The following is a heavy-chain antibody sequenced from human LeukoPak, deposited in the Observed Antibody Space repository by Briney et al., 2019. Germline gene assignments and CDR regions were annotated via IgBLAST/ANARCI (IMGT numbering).Heavy chain of an antibody. V-gene: IGHV3-15*01. J-gene: IGHJ4*02. Sequence: GGSVRLSCAASGFTFSNAWMSWVRQPPGKGLEWVGRIKSKTDGGTTDYAAPVKGRFTISRDDSKNTLYLQMNSPKTEDTAVYYCTTKVLRYFDWLPPDDYWGQGTLVTVSS. D-gene: IGHD3-9*01. CDR2: IKSKTDGGTT. CDR1: GFTFSNAW. CDR3: TTKVLRYFDWLPPDDY.